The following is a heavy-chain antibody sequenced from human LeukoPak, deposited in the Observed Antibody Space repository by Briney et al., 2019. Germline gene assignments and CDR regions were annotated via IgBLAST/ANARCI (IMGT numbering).Heavy chain of an antibody. Sequence: GGSLRLSCAASGFTFSSYSMNWVRQAPGKGLEWVSYISSSSSTIYYADSVKGRFSISRDNTHNSLSLRMNSLGAEDTAVYYCVREAAATLFDYWGQGTLVTVSS. V-gene: IGHV3-48*04. CDR2: ISSSSSTI. CDR3: VREAAATLFDY. J-gene: IGHJ4*02. CDR1: GFTFSSYS. D-gene: IGHD1-26*01.